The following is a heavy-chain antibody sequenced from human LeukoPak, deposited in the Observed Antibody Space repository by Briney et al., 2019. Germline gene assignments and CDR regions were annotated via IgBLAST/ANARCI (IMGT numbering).Heavy chain of an antibody. D-gene: IGHD1-26*01. CDR3: ARKNKKWELPFDY. J-gene: IGHJ4*02. CDR2: IYYSGST. V-gene: IGHV4-59*01. Sequence: SETLSLTCTVSGGSIISYYWSWIRQPPGKGLEWIGYIYYSGSTNYNPSLKSRVTISVDTSKNQFSLKLSSVTAADTAVYYCARKNKKWELPFDYWGQGTLVTVSS. CDR1: GGSIISYY.